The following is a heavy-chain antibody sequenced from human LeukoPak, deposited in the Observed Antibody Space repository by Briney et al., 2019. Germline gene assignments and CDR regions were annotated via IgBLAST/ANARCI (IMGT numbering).Heavy chain of an antibody. CDR3: ARSPYSSRDMDV. Sequence: ASVKVSCKASGYTFTGYYMHWVRQAPGQGLEWMGWINPNSGGTNYAQKFQGRVTMTTDTSTSTAYMELRSLRSDDTAVYYCARSPYSSRDMDVWGKGTTVTISS. D-gene: IGHD6-19*01. CDR2: INPNSGGT. CDR1: GYTFTGYY. V-gene: IGHV1-2*02. J-gene: IGHJ6*03.